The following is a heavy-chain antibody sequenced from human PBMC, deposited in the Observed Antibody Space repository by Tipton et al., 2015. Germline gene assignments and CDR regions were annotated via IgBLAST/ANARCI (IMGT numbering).Heavy chain of an antibody. J-gene: IGHJ4*02. CDR1: GDSVSSGSYY. CDR3: ACQDYDSLTRDYQTVDY. V-gene: IGHV4-61*01. D-gene: IGHD3-9*01. Sequence: GLVKPSETLSLTCTVSGDSVSSGSYYWGWIWQAPGKGLEWIGYISQRDGPNYNPSLKSRVTISADTSKNQFSLKLSSVTAADTAVYYCACQDYDSLTRDYQTVDYWGQGTLVTVSS. CDR2: ISQRDGP.